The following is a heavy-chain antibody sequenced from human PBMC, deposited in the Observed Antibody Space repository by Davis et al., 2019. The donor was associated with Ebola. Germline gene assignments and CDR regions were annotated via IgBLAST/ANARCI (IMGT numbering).Heavy chain of an antibody. V-gene: IGHV1-46*03. CDR1: GYTFTSYY. D-gene: IGHD1-26*01. CDR2: INPSGGST. CDR3: ARQDWVSGLLSRKQDYYYYGMDV. J-gene: IGHJ6*02. Sequence: AASVKVSCKASGYTFTSYYMHWVRQAPGQGLEWMGIINPSGGSTRYAQKFQGRVTMTRDTSTSTVYMELSSLRSEDTAVYYCARQDWVSGLLSRKQDYYYYGMDVWGQGTTVTVSS.